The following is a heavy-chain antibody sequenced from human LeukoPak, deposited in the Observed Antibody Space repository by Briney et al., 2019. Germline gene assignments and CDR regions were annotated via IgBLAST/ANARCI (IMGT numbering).Heavy chain of an antibody. CDR3: ARSYGGNFFDH. J-gene: IGHJ4*02. CDR1: GFNFSSFG. CDR2: SRYNGIET. Sequence: PGGSLRLSCAASGFNFSSFGMHWVRQAPGKGLEWVAFSRYNGIETYFADSVKGRFTISRDNSKNTLYLQINSPRGDDSAVYFCARSYGGNFFDHWGQGTLVTVSS. V-gene: IGHV3-30*02. D-gene: IGHD4-23*01.